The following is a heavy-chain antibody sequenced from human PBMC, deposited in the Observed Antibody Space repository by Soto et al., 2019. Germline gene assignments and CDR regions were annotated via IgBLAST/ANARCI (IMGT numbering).Heavy chain of an antibody. CDR1: RGSFSDCS. Sequence: QVQLQQWGAGLLKPSETLSLMCDVSRGSFSDCSWSWIRQPPGKGMEWIGEISRTGTTNFNPSLRSRVTMAIDTSKNQFSLNLKSVTVADTAVYYCLCFGGDDNWGQGSLVTVSS. CDR2: ISRTGTT. D-gene: IGHD3-10*01. V-gene: IGHV4-34*01. J-gene: IGHJ1*01. CDR3: LCFGGDDN.